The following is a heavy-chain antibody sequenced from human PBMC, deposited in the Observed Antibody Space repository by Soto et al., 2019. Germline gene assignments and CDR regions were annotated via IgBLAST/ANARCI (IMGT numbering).Heavy chain of an antibody. CDR1: GGTFSSYA. D-gene: IGHD6-13*01. J-gene: IGHJ5*02. CDR2: IIPIFGTA. Sequence: QVQLVQSGAEVKKPGSSVKVSCKASGGTFSSYAISWVRQAPGQGLEWMGGIIPIFGTANYAQKFQGRVTITADESTSTAYMELSSLRSDDTAVYYCARRAVHTAAGTFGWFDPWGQGTLVTVSS. CDR3: ARRAVHTAAGTFGWFDP. V-gene: IGHV1-69*12.